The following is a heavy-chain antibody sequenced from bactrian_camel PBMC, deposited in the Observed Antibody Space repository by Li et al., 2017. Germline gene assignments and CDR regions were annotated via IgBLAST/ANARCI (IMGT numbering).Heavy chain of an antibody. CDR2: ISPNGDTI. Sequence: HVQLVESGGGLVQPGGSLRLSCAASEFTFTRNMHWVRQAPGKGLEWVSSISPNGDTIDLEASMKGRFTASRDNAKNTVYLQMNSLKSEDTARYYCATDGREVEDWGTLTGRNYWGQGTQVTVS. D-gene: IGHD5*01. CDR3: ATDGREVEDWGTLTGRNY. V-gene: IGHV3S1*01. J-gene: IGHJ4*01. CDR1: EFTFTRN.